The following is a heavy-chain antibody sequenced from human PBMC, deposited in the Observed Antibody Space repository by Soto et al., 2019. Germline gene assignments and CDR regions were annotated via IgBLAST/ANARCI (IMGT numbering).Heavy chain of an antibody. V-gene: IGHV6-1*01. D-gene: IGHD6-19*01. CDR2: TYYRSKWYN. Sequence: SQTLSLTCAISGDSVSSNSAAWNWIRQSPSRGLEWLGRTYYRSKWYNDYAVSVKSRITINPDTSKNQFSLQLNSVTPEDTAVYYCARDRGSSSGWLFNWSDPWGQGPLVTVSS. CDR1: GDSVSSNSAA. J-gene: IGHJ5*02. CDR3: ARDRGSSSGWLFNWSDP.